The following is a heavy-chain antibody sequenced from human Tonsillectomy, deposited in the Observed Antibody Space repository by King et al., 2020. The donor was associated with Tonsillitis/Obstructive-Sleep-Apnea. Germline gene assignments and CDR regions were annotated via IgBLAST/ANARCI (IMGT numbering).Heavy chain of an antibody. CDR2: IYYSGST. CDR1: GGSISSYY. CDR3: ARLFLDSSGSGFDY. J-gene: IGHJ4*02. D-gene: IGHD3-22*01. V-gene: IGHV4-59*01. Sequence: QLQESGPGLVKPSETLSLTCTVSGGSISSYYWSWIRQPPGKGLEWIGYIYYSGSTNYNPSLTSRVTISVDTSKNQFSLKLSSVTAADTAVYYCARLFLDSSGSGFDYWGQGTLVTVSS.